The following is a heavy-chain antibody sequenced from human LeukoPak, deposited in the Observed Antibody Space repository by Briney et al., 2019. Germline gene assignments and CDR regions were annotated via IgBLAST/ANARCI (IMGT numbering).Heavy chain of an antibody. CDR1: GFTFSSYW. Sequence: GGSLRLSCEVSGFTFSSYWMSWVRQAPGKGLEWVANIKQDGSEIYYVDSVKGRLTISRETAKNSLYLQMNSLRAEDTAVYYCARLVRGVGGLDVWGQGTTLTVSS. D-gene: IGHD3-10*01. J-gene: IGHJ6*02. CDR3: ARLVRGVGGLDV. V-gene: IGHV3-7*01. CDR2: IKQDGSEI.